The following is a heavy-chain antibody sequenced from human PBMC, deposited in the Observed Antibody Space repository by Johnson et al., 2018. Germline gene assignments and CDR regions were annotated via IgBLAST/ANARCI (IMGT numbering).Heavy chain of an antibody. V-gene: IGHV3-48*02. D-gene: IGHD2-2*02. CDR2: LISSVTTT. J-gene: IGHJ1*01. CDR1: GFTFDGFS. Sequence: AQLGESGGGLVQPGGSLRLSCAASGFTFDGFSMNWVRQAPGQGLEWVTHLISSVTTTYYADSVRGRFTISRDNAKNSLSLQVTSLIDEDTALYYRARGCSYTSCYRTYYFQHWGQGTLVTVSS. CDR3: ARGCSYTSCYRTYYFQH.